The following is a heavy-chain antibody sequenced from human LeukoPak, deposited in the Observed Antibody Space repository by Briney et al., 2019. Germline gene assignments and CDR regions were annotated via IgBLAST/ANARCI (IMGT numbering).Heavy chain of an antibody. Sequence: SVKVSCKASGGTFSSYAISWVRQAPRQGLEWMGGIIPIFGTANYAQKFQGRVTITADESTSTAYMELSSLRSEDTAVYYCARLEITTVTTSDYWGQGTLVTVSS. CDR3: ARLEITTVTTSDY. CDR1: GGTFSSYA. D-gene: IGHD4-17*01. CDR2: IIPIFGTA. J-gene: IGHJ4*02. V-gene: IGHV1-69*13.